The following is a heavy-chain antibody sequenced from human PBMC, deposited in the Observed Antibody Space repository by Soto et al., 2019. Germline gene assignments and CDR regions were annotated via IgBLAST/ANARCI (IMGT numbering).Heavy chain of an antibody. CDR1: GGTFSSYA. J-gene: IGHJ6*02. CDR3: AGAIFGVVRYYYYGMDV. CDR2: IIPIFGTA. Sequence: SVKVSCKASGGTFSSYAISWVRQAPGQGLEWMGGIIPIFGTANYAQKFQGRVTITADESTSTAYMELSSLRSEDTAVYYCAGAIFGVVRYYYYGMDVWGQGTTVTVSS. D-gene: IGHD3-3*01. V-gene: IGHV1-69*13.